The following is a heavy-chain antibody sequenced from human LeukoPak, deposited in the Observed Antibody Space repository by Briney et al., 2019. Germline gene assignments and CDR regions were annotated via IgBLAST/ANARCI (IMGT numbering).Heavy chain of an antibody. CDR1: GFTFSNYW. CDR2: IKQDGSEK. Sequence: GGSLRLSCATSGFTFSNYWMSWVRQAPGKGLEWVANIKQDGSEKYYVDSVKGRFTVSRDNTKNSLYLQMNSLRVEDTALYYCARRTPSHDFDDWGQGTLVTVSS. J-gene: IGHJ4*02. CDR3: ARRTPSHDFDD. V-gene: IGHV3-7*01.